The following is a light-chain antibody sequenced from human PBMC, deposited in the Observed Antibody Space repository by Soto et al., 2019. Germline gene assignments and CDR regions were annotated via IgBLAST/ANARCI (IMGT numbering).Light chain of an antibody. Sequence: DIQMTQSPSTVSAYVGDSVTITCRASQSITTWLAWYQQRPGKAPKLLIYDVSSLQSGVPSRFSGSGSGTEFTLTISSLQPDDFATYYCQQYYSYPGTFGPGTKVDIK. V-gene: IGKV1-5*01. CDR1: QSITTW. J-gene: IGKJ3*01. CDR2: DVS. CDR3: QQYYSYPGT.